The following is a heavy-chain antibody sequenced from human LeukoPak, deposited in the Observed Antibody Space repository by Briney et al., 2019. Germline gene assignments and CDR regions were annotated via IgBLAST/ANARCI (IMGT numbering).Heavy chain of an antibody. Sequence: SETLSLTCAVYGGSFSGYYWSWIRQPPGKGLEWIGEINHSGSTNYNPSLKSRVTISVDTSKNQFSLKLSSVTAADTAVYYCARGLHYYDSSGYLPTDYGMDVWGQGTTVTVSS. CDR3: ARGLHYYDSSGYLPTDYGMDV. D-gene: IGHD3-22*01. CDR1: GGSFSGYY. V-gene: IGHV4-34*01. J-gene: IGHJ6*02. CDR2: INHSGST.